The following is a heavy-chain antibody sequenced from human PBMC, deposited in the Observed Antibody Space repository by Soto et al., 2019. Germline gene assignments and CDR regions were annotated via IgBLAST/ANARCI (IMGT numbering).Heavy chain of an antibody. V-gene: IGHV4-4*02. CDR1: GGSIRSSNW. CDR3: ARAHHSGWYREYYFDY. CDR2: IYHSGST. D-gene: IGHD6-19*01. J-gene: IGHJ4*02. Sequence: QVQLQESGPGLVKPSGTLSLTCAVSGGSIRSSNWWSWVRQPPGKGVESIGEIYHSGSTNYNPSLKSRVTISVDKSKYQFSLKLSSVTAADSAVYYCARAHHSGWYREYYFDYWGQGPLVTVSS.